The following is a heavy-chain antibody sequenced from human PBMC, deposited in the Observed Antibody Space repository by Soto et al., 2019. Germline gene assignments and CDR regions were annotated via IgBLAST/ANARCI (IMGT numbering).Heavy chain of an antibody. J-gene: IGHJ5*02. CDR1: GFSLSASGVG. CDR3: AHSRVTTDPGWFDP. Sequence: PTLVNPTQTLTLTCTFSGFSLSASGVGEGWIRQPPGKALEWLALIYWDDDKRYSPSLKSRLTITKDTSKNQVVLTMTNMDPVDTATYYCAHSRVTTDPGWFDPWGQGTLLTVSS. CDR2: IYWDDDK. V-gene: IGHV2-5*02. D-gene: IGHD4-17*01.